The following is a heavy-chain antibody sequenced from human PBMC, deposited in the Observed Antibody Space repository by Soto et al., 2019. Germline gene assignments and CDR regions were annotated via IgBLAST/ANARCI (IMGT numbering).Heavy chain of an antibody. V-gene: IGHV3-33*01. CDR3: ARDGIGGTVFRGYLDY. J-gene: IGHJ4*02. CDR2: IRFDGSNE. Sequence: QEQLVESGGGVVQPGTSLRLSCAVTGGIFHGYGMHWVRQAPGKGLEWVAIIRFDGSNEEYADSVKGRFTISRDNSKNTLYLQMNTLGAEDTAVYYCARDGIGGTVFRGYLDYWGRGTVVTVSS. D-gene: IGHD1-7*01. CDR1: GGIFHGYG.